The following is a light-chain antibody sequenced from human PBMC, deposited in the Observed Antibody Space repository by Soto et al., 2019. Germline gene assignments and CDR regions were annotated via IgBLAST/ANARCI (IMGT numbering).Light chain of an antibody. Sequence: AIQLTQSPSSLSASVGDRVIITCRASLAISTLFAWYQQMPGKAPKLLIYDASTLESGVPSRFSGSGSGTDFTLTICSLQPEDFASYSCHQFYDYPLTFGGGTKVEIK. CDR1: LAISTL. V-gene: IGKV1D-13*01. CDR2: DAS. CDR3: HQFYDYPLT. J-gene: IGKJ4*02.